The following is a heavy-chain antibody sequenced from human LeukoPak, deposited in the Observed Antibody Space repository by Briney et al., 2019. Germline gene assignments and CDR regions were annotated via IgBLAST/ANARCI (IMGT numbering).Heavy chain of an antibody. J-gene: IGHJ6*02. CDR1: GFTFSNAW. CDR2: IKSKTDGGTT. CDR3: TTAPKRGYSGYDYIRYYGMDV. Sequence: PGGSLRLSCAASGFTFSNAWMSWVGKAPGKGLDWVGRIKSKTDGGTTDYAAPVKGRFTISRDDSKNTLYLQMNSLKTEDTAVYYCTTAPKRGYSGYDYIRYYGMDVWGQGTTVTVSS. V-gene: IGHV3-15*01. D-gene: IGHD5-12*01.